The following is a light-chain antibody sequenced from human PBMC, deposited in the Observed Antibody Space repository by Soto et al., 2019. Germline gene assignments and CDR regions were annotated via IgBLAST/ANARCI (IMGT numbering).Light chain of an antibody. CDR3: NSYTSSSTLV. CDR2: NVY. J-gene: IGLJ2*01. CDR1: SSDVGGYNF. V-gene: IGLV2-14*03. Sequence: QSALTQPASVSGSPGQSITISCTGTSSDVGGYNFVSWYQQHPGKAPKLMLYNVYDRPSGISHRFSGSRSGNTASLTISGLQAEDEAHYCCNSYTSSSTLVFGGGTKLTVL.